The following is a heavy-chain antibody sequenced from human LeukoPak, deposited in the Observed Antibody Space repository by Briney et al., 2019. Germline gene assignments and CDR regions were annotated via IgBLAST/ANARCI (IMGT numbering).Heavy chain of an antibody. J-gene: IGHJ6*03. CDR3: ARAARYGDYNYDYYYYMDV. CDR2: IKDDGNEK. D-gene: IGHD4-17*01. CDR1: GFTFTRYW. Sequence: GGSLRLSCAASGFTFTRYWMSCVRQAPGRGLEWVANIKDDGNEKYYAASVRGRFTISRDNTKNSLYLQVNSLRADDTGLYYCARAARYGDYNYDYYYYMDVWGKGTTVTVSS. V-gene: IGHV3-7*01.